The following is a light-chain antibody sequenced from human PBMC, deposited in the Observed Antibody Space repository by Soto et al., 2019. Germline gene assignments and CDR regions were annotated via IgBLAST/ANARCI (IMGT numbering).Light chain of an antibody. J-gene: IGKJ2*01. V-gene: IGKV3-11*01. CDR3: PQRTDCVYT. CDR1: QPVSIY. CDR2: DAS. Sequence: EIVLTQSPATLSLSPGERATLSCRASQPVSIYLAWYQQKPGQAPRVLIYDASHRAPGIPDRFSGSGSGTDFTLSISSMDPEDLGVYYCPQRTDCVYTFCHGTKLEI.